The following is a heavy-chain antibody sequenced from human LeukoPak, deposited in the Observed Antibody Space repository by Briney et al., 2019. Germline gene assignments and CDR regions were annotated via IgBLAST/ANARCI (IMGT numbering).Heavy chain of an antibody. J-gene: IGHJ5*02. CDR1: GGSPSNYY. CDR2: IYTSGST. D-gene: IGHD5-12*01. V-gene: IGHV4-4*07. Sequence: SETLSLTCTVSGGSPSNYYWSWIRQPAGKGLEWIGRIYTSGSTTYNPSLTSRVTMSLYTSQNQFSLYLSSVSPAHTAVYFCARCSRVVATFPGNWVDPWGQGTLVTVSS. CDR3: ARCSRVVATFPGNWVDP.